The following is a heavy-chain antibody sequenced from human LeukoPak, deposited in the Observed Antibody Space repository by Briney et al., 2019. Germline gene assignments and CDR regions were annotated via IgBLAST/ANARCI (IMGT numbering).Heavy chain of an antibody. V-gene: IGHV1-69*05. CDR3: ARGYCSSTSCSHPYDY. CDR1: GGTFSSYA. CDR2: IIPIFGTA. J-gene: IGHJ4*02. D-gene: IGHD2-2*01. Sequence: GSSVKVSCKASGGTFSSYAISWVRQAPGQGLEWMGGIIPIFGTANYAQKFQGRVTITTDESTSTAYIELSSLRSEDTAVYYCARGYCSSTSCSHPYDYWGQGTLVTVSS.